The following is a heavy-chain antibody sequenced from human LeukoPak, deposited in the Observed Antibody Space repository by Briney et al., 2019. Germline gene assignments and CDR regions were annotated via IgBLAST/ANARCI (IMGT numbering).Heavy chain of an antibody. CDR3: ARFITMVRGRGFDY. Sequence: PGGSLRLSCAASGFTVSSNYMSWVRQAPGKGLEWVSAIYSGGSTYYADSVKGRFTISRDNSKNTLYLQMNSLRAEDTAVYYCARFITMVRGRGFDYWGQGTLVTVSS. V-gene: IGHV3-66*01. CDR1: GFTVSSNY. CDR2: IYSGGST. D-gene: IGHD3-10*01. J-gene: IGHJ4*02.